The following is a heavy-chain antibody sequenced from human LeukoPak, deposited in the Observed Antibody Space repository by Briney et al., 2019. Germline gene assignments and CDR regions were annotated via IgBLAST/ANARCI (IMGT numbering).Heavy chain of an antibody. Sequence: PGGSLRLSCAASGFTLSNYDIHWVRQVTGKRLEWVSSIDTAGNTYYADSVKGRFILSRENVKTSVYLQMDSLGAGDTAVYYCTRERVGVGRLSDLDYWGQGTLVTVSS. CDR2: IDTAGNT. J-gene: IGHJ4*02. D-gene: IGHD3-16*02. CDR3: TRERVGVGRLSDLDY. CDR1: GFTLSNYD. V-gene: IGHV3-13*04.